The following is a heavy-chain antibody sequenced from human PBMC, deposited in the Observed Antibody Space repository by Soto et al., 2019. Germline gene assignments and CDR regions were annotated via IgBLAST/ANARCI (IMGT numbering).Heavy chain of an antibody. J-gene: IGHJ4*02. CDR1: GGSISSYY. V-gene: IGHV4-59*01. CDR2: IYYSGST. D-gene: IGHD3-9*01. Sequence: SETLSLTCTVSGGSISSYYWSWIRQPPGKGLEWIGYIYYSGSTNYNPSLKSRVTISVDTSKNQFSLKLSSVTAADTAVYYCAREGYYDILTYYFDYWGQGTLVTVSS. CDR3: AREGYYDILTYYFDY.